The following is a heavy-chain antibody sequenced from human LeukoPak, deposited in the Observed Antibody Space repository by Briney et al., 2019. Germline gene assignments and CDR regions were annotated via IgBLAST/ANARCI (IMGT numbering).Heavy chain of an antibody. J-gene: IGHJ6*02. CDR3: ARDKWTAVGHYYYYYGMDV. Sequence: TSQTLSLTCTVSGGSISSGGYYWSWIRQHPGKGLEWIGYIYYSGSTYYNPSLKSRVTISVDTSKNQFSLKVSSVTAADTAVYYCARDKWTAVGHYYYYYGMDVWGQGTTVTVSS. CDR2: IYYSGST. D-gene: IGHD6-19*01. V-gene: IGHV4-31*03. CDR1: GGSISSGGYY.